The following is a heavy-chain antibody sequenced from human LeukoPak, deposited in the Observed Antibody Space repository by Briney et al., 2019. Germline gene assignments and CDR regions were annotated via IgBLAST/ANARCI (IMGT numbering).Heavy chain of an antibody. CDR2: MNPNSGNT. CDR1: GYTFTSYD. Sequence: ASVTVSCKASGYTFTSYDINWVRQAPGQGLEWMGWMNPNSGNTGYAQKFQGRVTMTRNTSISTAYMELSSLRSEDTAVYYCATGSRGYSYGGDAFDIWGQGTMVTVSS. D-gene: IGHD5-18*01. V-gene: IGHV1-8*01. J-gene: IGHJ3*02. CDR3: ATGSRGYSYGGDAFDI.